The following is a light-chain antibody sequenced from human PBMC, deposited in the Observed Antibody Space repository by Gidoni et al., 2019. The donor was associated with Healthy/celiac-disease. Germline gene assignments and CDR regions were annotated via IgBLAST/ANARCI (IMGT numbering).Light chain of an antibody. CDR2: AAS. J-gene: IGKJ1*01. CDR1: QSISSY. CDR3: QQSSSTPQT. Sequence: TQSPSSLSASVGDRVTITCRASQSISSYLNWYQQKPGKAPKLLIYAASSLQSGVPSRFSGSGSGTDFTLTIISLQPEDFATYYCQQSSSTPQTFGQVTKGEIK. V-gene: IGKV1-39*01.